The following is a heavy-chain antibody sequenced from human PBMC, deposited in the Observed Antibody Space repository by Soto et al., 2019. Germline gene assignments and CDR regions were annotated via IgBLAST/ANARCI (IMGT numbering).Heavy chain of an antibody. Sequence: WTWIRQPPGKGLEWIGNIYYSGTTTYNPSLKSRVTISVDTSKNQFSLRLNSVTAADTAVYYCARQAREGYKAVAYWGQGTLVTVSS. CDR3: ARQAREGYKAVAY. V-gene: IGHV4-59*08. CDR2: IYYSGTT. J-gene: IGHJ4*02. D-gene: IGHD5-12*01.